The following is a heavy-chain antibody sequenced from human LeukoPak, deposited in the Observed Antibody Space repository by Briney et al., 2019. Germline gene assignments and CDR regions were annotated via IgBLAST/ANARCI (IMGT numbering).Heavy chain of an antibody. CDR2: ILGGGSSK. D-gene: IGHD6-13*01. CDR3: GRGRQTSSWYYFDF. J-gene: IGHJ4*02. CDR1: GFTFSSYA. Sequence: GRSLRLSCAASGFTFSSYAMHWVRQAPGNCLVWVSRILGGGSSKTYAGFVKGRFTISRGNAKNTLYLQMNSLRAEDKAVYYCGRGRQTSSWYYFDFWGQGTLVSVSS. V-gene: IGHV3-74*01.